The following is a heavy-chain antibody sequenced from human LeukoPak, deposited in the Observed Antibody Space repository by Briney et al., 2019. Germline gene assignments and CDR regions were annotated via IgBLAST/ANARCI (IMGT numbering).Heavy chain of an antibody. CDR3: ARRTYYYDSGSYSKSYYFDY. Sequence: GGSLRLSCAASGFTFTDFYMSWIRQAPGKGLEWLSDISRSSTDTNYADSVKGRFTISRDNAKNSLFLQLNSLRAEDTAVYYCARRTYYYDSGSYSKSYYFDYWGQGTLVTVSS. J-gene: IGHJ4*02. CDR2: ISRSSTDT. CDR1: GFTFTDFY. D-gene: IGHD3-10*01. V-gene: IGHV3-11*06.